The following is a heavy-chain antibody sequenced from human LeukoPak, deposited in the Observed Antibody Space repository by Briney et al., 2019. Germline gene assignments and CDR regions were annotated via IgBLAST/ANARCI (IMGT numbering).Heavy chain of an antibody. J-gene: IGHJ4*02. Sequence: GGSLRLSCAASGFTFSSYGMHWVRQAPGKGLEWVAFIHYDGSKKYYVDSVKGRFTISRDDSKNTLYLQMNSLRTEDTAIYYCALISGVADYWGQGSLVTVSS. D-gene: IGHD3-3*01. CDR3: ALISGVADY. CDR2: IHYDGSKK. V-gene: IGHV3-30*02. CDR1: GFTFSSYG.